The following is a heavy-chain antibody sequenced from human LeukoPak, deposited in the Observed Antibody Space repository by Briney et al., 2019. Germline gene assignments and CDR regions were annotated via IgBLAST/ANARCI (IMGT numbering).Heavy chain of an antibody. V-gene: IGHV3-30*04. J-gene: IGHJ4*02. D-gene: IGHD3-3*01. CDR2: ISYDGSNK. CDR3: AKERGSYYDFWSGYSDY. CDR1: GFTFSSYA. Sequence: GGSLRLSCAASGFTFSSYAMHWVRQAPGKGLEWVAVISYDGSNKYYADSVKGRFTISRDNSKSTLYLQMNSLRAEDTAVYYCAKERGSYYDFWSGYSDYWGQGTLVTVSS.